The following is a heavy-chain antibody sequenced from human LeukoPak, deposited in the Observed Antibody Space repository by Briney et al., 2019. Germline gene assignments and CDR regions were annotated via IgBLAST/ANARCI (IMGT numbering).Heavy chain of an antibody. CDR1: ARSISSSTYY. V-gene: IGHV4-39*01. CDR2: IYYSGTT. Sequence: SETLSLTCTVSARSISSSTYYCGWIRQPPGKGLEWIGSIYYSGTTYYNPSLKSRVTISADTSNSQFSLKLTSVTAADTAVYYCARHGTGSSCYDAFLHYWGQGTLVTVSS. J-gene: IGHJ4*02. CDR3: ARHGTGSSCYDAFLHY. D-gene: IGHD3-22*01.